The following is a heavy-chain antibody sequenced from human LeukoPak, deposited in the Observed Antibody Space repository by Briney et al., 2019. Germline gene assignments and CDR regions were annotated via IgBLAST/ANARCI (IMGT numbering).Heavy chain of an antibody. CDR1: GFTFSSYW. V-gene: IGHV3-74*01. CDR3: ARGVGALPY. CDR2: INDEVRST. D-gene: IGHD1-26*01. Sequence: GGSLRLSCAASGFTFSSYWMHWVRPAPGKGLVGVSRINDEVRSTSYADSVKGRFTISRDNAKNSLYLQMNSLRAEDRAVYYCARGVGALPYWGQGTLVTVSS. J-gene: IGHJ4*02.